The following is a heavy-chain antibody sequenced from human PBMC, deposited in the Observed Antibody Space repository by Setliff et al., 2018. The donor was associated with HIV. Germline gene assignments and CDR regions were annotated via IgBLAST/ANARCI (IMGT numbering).Heavy chain of an antibody. V-gene: IGHV3-15*01. CDR1: GFTFSNAW. CDR2: IKSKTDGGAI. D-gene: IGHD4-4*01. CDR3: SHIYRNRTGVPDSNHSFDYYMGA. Sequence: PGGSLRLSCAASGFTFSNAWMNWVRQAPGKGLEWVGRIKSKTDGGAIDYAAPVKGRFSISRDDSKNTLYLQVNSLKTEDTAVYYCSHIYRNRTGVPDSNHSFDYYMGAWGKGTTVTVSS. J-gene: IGHJ6*03.